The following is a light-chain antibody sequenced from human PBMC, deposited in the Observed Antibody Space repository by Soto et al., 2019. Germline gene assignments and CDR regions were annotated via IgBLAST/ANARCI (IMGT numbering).Light chain of an antibody. CDR1: QTFSNSF. J-gene: IGKJ5*01. CDR3: QQCGSSST. Sequence: EIPLTQSPGTLSFSPGERATLSCRASQTFSNSFLSWFQQIPGQAPRLLIYGASMRATGIPDRFSGSGSGTDFTLTISRLEPEDFAVYYCQQCGSSSTFGQGTRLEIK. V-gene: IGKV3-20*01. CDR2: GAS.